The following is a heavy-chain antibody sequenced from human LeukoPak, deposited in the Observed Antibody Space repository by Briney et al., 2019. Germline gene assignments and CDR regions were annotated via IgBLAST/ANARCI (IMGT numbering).Heavy chain of an antibody. V-gene: IGHV4-34*01. D-gene: IGHD5-24*01. CDR3: ARESRTVQMATSIHGHWFDP. Sequence: KSSETLSLTCAVYGGSFSGYYWSWIRQPPGKGLEWIGEIDINENTQSNPSLKSRVIVSVDTSKNQFSLILTSVTAADTAVYYCARESRTVQMATSIHGHWFDPWGQGTLVTVSS. CDR2: IDINENT. CDR1: GGSFSGYY. J-gene: IGHJ5*02.